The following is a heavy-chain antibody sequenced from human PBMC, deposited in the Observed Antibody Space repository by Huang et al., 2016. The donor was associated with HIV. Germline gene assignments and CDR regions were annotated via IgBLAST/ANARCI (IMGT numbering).Heavy chain of an antibody. CDR1: GYTLTEFS. CDR3: AAGYDTYYDI. Sequence: QVQLVQSGAEVKKPGASVKVSCKVSGYTLTEFSIHWVRQAQGKGLEWVGGLAPEQGETIYEQNFQGRVTMTEETSTDTAYMELHSLRPEDTAVYYCAAGYDTYYDIWGQGTMVIASS. D-gene: IGHD2-21*01. V-gene: IGHV1-24*01. CDR2: LAPEQGET. J-gene: IGHJ3*02.